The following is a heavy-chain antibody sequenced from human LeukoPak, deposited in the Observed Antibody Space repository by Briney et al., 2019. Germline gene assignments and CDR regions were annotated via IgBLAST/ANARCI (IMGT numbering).Heavy chain of an antibody. D-gene: IGHD1-26*01. J-gene: IGHJ3*01. V-gene: IGHV1-18*01. Sequence: ASVKVSCKASGYTFTNFGIHWVRQAPGQGLEWMSWGSTFNGHRLYGQRFQGRVTMTTDPSTTTVYMELTSLTSDDTALYYCSRDEVGARACDVWGQGTMVTVSS. CDR3: SRDEVGARACDV. CDR2: GSTFNGHR. CDR1: GYTFTNFG.